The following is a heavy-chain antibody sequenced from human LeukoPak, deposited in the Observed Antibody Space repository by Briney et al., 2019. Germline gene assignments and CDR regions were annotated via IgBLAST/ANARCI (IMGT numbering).Heavy chain of an antibody. CDR1: GFTFSSYG. V-gene: IGHV3-30*18. CDR2: ISYDGSNK. CDR3: AKDRGYSGYDAFDI. Sequence: PGGSLRLSCAASGFTFSSYGMHWVRQAPGKGLEWVAVISYDGSNKYYADSVKGRFTISRDNSKNTLYLQMNSLRAEDTAVYYCAKDRGYSGYDAFDIWGQGTMVTVSS. D-gene: IGHD5-12*01. J-gene: IGHJ3*02.